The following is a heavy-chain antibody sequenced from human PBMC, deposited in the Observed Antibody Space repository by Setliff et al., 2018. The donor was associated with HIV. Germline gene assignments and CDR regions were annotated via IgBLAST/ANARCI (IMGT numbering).Heavy chain of an antibody. V-gene: IGHV4-59*02. Sequence: PSETLSLTCSISGGSVTSYLWHWFRQPPGKGLEWIGYIYYTGITDNNPSPEGRVTIPVDTSKNQVSLRLKSVTTADTAVYYCARELYGGNSRPFDYWGQGALVTVSS. CDR3: ARELYGGNSRPFDY. CDR2: IYYTGIT. D-gene: IGHD2-21*02. J-gene: IGHJ4*02. CDR1: GGSVTSYL.